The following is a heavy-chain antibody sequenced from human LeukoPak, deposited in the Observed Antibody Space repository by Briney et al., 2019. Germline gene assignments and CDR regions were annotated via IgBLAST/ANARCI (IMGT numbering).Heavy chain of an antibody. D-gene: IGHD2-21*01. CDR2: MNPNSGNT. J-gene: IGHJ3*02. Sequence: ASVKVSCKASGYTFTSYDINWVRQATGQGLEWMGWMNPNSGNTGYAQKFQGRVTMTRNTSISTAYMEVSSLRSEDTAVYYCARALIFPNDDAFDIWGQGTMVTVSS. CDR3: ARALIFPNDDAFDI. V-gene: IGHV1-8*01. CDR1: GYTFTSYD.